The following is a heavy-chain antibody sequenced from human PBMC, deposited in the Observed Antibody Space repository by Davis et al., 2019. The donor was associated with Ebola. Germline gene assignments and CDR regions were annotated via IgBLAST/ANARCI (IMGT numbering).Heavy chain of an antibody. D-gene: IGHD2-2*01. Sequence: SVKVSCKASGYTFTSYDISWVRQAPGQGLEWMGGIIPIFGTANYAQKFQGRVTITADESTSTAYMELSSLRSEDTAVYYCARGPIPCSSTSCYLGLPSGAHFDYWGQGTLVTVSS. CDR1: GYTFTSYD. CDR2: IIPIFGTA. J-gene: IGHJ4*02. V-gene: IGHV1-69*13. CDR3: ARGPIPCSSTSCYLGLPSGAHFDY.